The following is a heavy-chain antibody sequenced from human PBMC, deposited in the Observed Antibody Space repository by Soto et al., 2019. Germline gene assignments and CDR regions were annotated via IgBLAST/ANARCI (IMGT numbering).Heavy chain of an antibody. CDR3: ARDAYCSGGSCYVY. D-gene: IGHD2-15*01. CDR2: IKHDGSEK. CDR1: GFSFSSYW. V-gene: IGHV3-7*04. J-gene: IGHJ4*02. Sequence: GGSLILSCAASGFSFSSYWMSWVRQAPGKGLEWVANIKHDGSEKNYVDSVKGRFTISRDNAENSLDLQMNSLRAEDTAVYYCARDAYCSGGSCYVYWGQGTLVTVSS.